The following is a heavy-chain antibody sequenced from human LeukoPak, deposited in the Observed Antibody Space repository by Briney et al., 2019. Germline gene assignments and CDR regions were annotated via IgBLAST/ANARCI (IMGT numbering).Heavy chain of an antibody. CDR1: GDSVSSNSAA. CDR3: ASSNGSLDY. Sequence: SQTLSLTCAISGDSVSSNSAAWIWVRQSPSRGLEWLGRTYYRSTKWYNDYAISVKSRITISPDTSKNQFSLQLNSVTPEDTAVYYCASSNGSLDYWGQGTLVTVSS. CDR2: TYYRSTKWYN. V-gene: IGHV6-1*01. J-gene: IGHJ4*02. D-gene: IGHD1-26*01.